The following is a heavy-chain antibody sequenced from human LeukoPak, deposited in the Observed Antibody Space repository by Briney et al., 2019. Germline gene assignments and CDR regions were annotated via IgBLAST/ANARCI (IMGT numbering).Heavy chain of an antibody. CDR3: AREVVPAAKGVGFDP. D-gene: IGHD2-2*01. V-gene: IGHV3-11*01. CDR2: ISRSGSTI. Sequence: GGSLRLSCAASGFTFSDYYMSWIRQAPGKGLEWVSYISRSGSTIYYADSVKGRFTISRDNAKNSLYLQMNSLRAEDTAVYYCAREVVPAAKGVGFDPWGQGTLVTVSS. J-gene: IGHJ5*02. CDR1: GFTFSDYY.